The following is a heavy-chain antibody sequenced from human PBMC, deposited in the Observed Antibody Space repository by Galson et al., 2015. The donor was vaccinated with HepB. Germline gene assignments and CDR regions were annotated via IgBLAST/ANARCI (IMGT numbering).Heavy chain of an antibody. V-gene: IGHV1-69*04. D-gene: IGHD2-15*01. CDR3: ARDSIRDIVVVVAVPPLLGLYGMDV. J-gene: IGHJ6*02. Sequence: SVKVSCKASGDTFSSYTISWVRQAPGQGLEWMGRIIPILGIANYAQKFQGRVTITADKSTSTAYMELSSLRSEDTAVYYCARDSIRDIVVVVAVPPLLGLYGMDVWGQGTTVTVSS. CDR1: GDTFSSYT. CDR2: IIPILGIA.